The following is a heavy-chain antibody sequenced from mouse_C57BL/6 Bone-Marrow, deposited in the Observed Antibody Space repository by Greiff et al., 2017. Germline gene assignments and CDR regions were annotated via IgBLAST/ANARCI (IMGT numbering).Heavy chain of an antibody. Sequence: VQLQQSGTVLARPGASVKMSCKTSGYTFTSYWMHWVKQRPGQGLEWIGAIYPGNSDTSYNQKFKGKAKLTAVTSASTAYMELSSLTDEDSAVYYCTSDGYDGDWFAYWGQGTMVTVSA. CDR2: IYPGNSDT. J-gene: IGHJ3*01. CDR3: TSDGYDGDWFAY. V-gene: IGHV1-5*01. CDR1: GYTFTSYW. D-gene: IGHD2-2*01.